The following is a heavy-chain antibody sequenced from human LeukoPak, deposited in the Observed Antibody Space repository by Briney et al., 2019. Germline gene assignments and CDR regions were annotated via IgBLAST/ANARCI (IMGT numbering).Heavy chain of an antibody. Sequence: PGGSLRLPCAASGFTFSSYGMHWVRQAPGKGLEWVAFIRYDGSNKYYADSVKGRFTISRDNSKNTLYLQMNSLRAEDTAVYYCAKDLSGGSTPGIPWGSFDYWGQGTLVTVSS. D-gene: IGHD3-10*01. J-gene: IGHJ4*02. CDR1: GFTFSSYG. CDR2: IRYDGSNK. V-gene: IGHV3-30*02. CDR3: AKDLSGGSTPGIPWGSFDY.